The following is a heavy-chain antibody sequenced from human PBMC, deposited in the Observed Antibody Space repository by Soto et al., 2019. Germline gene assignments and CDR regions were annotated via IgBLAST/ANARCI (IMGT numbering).Heavy chain of an antibody. CDR3: AKDQSPMITFGGVIVGGDFDI. CDR2: ISYDGSNK. J-gene: IGHJ3*02. Sequence: QVQLVESGGGVVQPGRSLRLSCAASGFTFSSYGMHWVRQAPGKGLELVAVISYDGSNKYYADSVKGRFTISRDNSKNTLYRQMSSLRAEDTAVYYCAKDQSPMITFGGVIVGGDFDICGQGTMVTVSS. V-gene: IGHV3-30*18. D-gene: IGHD3-16*02. CDR1: GFTFSSYG.